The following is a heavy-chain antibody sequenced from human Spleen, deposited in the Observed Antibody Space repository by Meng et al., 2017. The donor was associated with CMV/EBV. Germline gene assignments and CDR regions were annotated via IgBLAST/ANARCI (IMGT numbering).Heavy chain of an antibody. CDR2: ITGSGWNT. V-gene: IGHV3-23*01. J-gene: IGHJ4*02. D-gene: IGHD3-22*01. Sequence: GFSCICFAMHWVRQAPGTGLEWVSSITGSGWNTYYADSVRGRFTISRDNSMDPLFLQMNSLSPRHTAIYYCSLFSDNNGYPEGYFDDWGQGTLVTVSS. CDR3: SLFSDNNGYPEGYFDD. CDR1: GFSCICFA.